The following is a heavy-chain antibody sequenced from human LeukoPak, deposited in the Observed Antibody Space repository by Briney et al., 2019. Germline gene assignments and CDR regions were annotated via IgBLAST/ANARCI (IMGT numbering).Heavy chain of an antibody. Sequence: SETLSLTCTVSGGSISHYYWTWIRQPPGKGLEWIGYIYYSGSTNYNPSLKSRVTISVDTSKNQFSLKLSSVTAADTAVYYCARAPHWYDFTFDPWGQGTLVTVSS. CDR1: GGSISHYY. J-gene: IGHJ5*02. D-gene: IGHD3-3*01. CDR2: IYYSGST. V-gene: IGHV4-59*01. CDR3: ARAPHWYDFTFDP.